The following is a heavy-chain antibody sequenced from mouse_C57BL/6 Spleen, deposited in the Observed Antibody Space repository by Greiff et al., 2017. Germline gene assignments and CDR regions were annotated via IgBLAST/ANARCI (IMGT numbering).Heavy chain of an antibody. CDR3: TTDGSSLFAY. J-gene: IGHJ3*01. V-gene: IGHV14-4*01. Sequence: VQPQQSGAELVRPGASVKLSCTASGFNIKDDYMHWVKQRPEQGLEWIGWIDPENGDTEYASKFQGKATITADTSSNTAYLQLSSLTSEDTAVYYCTTDGSSLFAYWGQGTLVTVSA. D-gene: IGHD1-1*01. CDR1: GFNIKDDY. CDR2: IDPENGDT.